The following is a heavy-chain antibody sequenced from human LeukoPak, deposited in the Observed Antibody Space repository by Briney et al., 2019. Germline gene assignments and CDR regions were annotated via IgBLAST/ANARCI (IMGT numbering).Heavy chain of an antibody. CDR2: IYSGGST. V-gene: IGHV3-53*04. CDR1: GFTVSSNY. D-gene: IGHD4-17*01. CDR3: ARDHDYGDSYYYGMDV. Sequence: GGSLRLSCAASGFTVSSNYMRWVRQAPGKGLEWVSIIYSGGSTYYADSVKGRFTISRHNSKNTLYLQMNSLRAEDTAVYYCARDHDYGDSYYYGMDVWGQGTTVTVSS. J-gene: IGHJ6*02.